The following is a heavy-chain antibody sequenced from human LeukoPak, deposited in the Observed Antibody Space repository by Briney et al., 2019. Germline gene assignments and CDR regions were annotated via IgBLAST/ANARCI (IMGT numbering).Heavy chain of an antibody. V-gene: IGHV3-33*01. Sequence: GGSLRLSCAASGFTFSSYGMHWVRQAPGKGLEWVAVIWYDGSNKYYADSVKGRFTISRDNSKNTLYLQMNSLRAEDTAVYYCARIDIVVVPWPAYYGMDVWGQGTTVTVSS. J-gene: IGHJ6*02. CDR3: ARIDIVVVPWPAYYGMDV. CDR2: IWYDGSNK. D-gene: IGHD2-2*01. CDR1: GFTFSSYG.